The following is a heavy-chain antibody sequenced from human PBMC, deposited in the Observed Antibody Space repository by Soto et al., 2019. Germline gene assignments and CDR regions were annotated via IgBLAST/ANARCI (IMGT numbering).Heavy chain of an antibody. Sequence: GETLKISCKASGYIIKNYWIGWVRQMPGQGLEWMGIIFPDDSDTRYSPSFQGHVTISVDKSISTAYVQWSSLKASDSAIYYCFRGGVTSRTFDYWGQGTLVTVSS. V-gene: IGHV5-51*01. J-gene: IGHJ4*02. CDR2: IFPDDSDT. D-gene: IGHD3-16*01. CDR3: FRGGVTSRTFDY. CDR1: GYIIKNYW.